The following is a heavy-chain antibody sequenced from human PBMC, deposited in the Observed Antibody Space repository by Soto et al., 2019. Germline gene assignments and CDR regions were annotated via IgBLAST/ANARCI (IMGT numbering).Heavy chain of an antibody. Sequence: SVKVSCKASGGTFSSYAISWVRQAPGQGLEWMGGIIPIFGTANYAQKFQGRVTITADESASTAYMELSSLRSEDTAVYYCASSGVVTDSNAFDIWGQGTMVTVSS. V-gene: IGHV1-69*13. D-gene: IGHD2-21*02. CDR1: GGTFSSYA. CDR2: IIPIFGTA. J-gene: IGHJ3*02. CDR3: ASSGVVTDSNAFDI.